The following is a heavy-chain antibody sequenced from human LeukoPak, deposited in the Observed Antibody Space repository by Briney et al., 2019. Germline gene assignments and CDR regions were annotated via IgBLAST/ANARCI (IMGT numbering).Heavy chain of an antibody. V-gene: IGHV4-61*02. CDR2: IHRSGST. Sequence: SQTLSLTCTVSGGSICSGSYYWSWIRQPAGKGLEWIGRIHRSGSTAYNPSVKSRVTISVDTSKNQFSLKLNSVTAADTAMYYCARGGFLVQNHFDPWGQGTLVTVSS. J-gene: IGHJ5*02. D-gene: IGHD3-3*01. CDR1: GGSICSGSYY. CDR3: ARGGFLVQNHFDP.